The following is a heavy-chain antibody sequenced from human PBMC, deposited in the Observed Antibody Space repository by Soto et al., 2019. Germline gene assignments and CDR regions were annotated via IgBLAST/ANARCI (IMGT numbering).Heavy chain of an antibody. J-gene: IGHJ5*02. D-gene: IGHD5-18*01. Sequence: EVQLVESGGGLVQPGGSLRLSCAASGFTFSSYEMNWVRQAPGKGLEWVSYISSSGSTIYYADSVKGRFTISRDNAKNSLYLQMNSLRAEDTAVYYCARVDTAMVLGSGWFDPWGQGTLVTVSS. CDR1: GFTFSSYE. CDR3: ARVDTAMVLGSGWFDP. V-gene: IGHV3-48*03. CDR2: ISSSGSTI.